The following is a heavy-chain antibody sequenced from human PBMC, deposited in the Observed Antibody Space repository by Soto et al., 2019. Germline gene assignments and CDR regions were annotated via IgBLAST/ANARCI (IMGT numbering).Heavy chain of an antibody. Sequence: PGGSLRLSCAASGFTFSSYAMSWVRQAPGKGLEWVSAISGSGGSTYYADSVKGRFTISRDNSKNTLYLQMNSLRAEDTAVYYCASGSDDEDYYYYYGMDVWGQGTTVTVSS. CDR1: GFTFSSYA. CDR2: ISGSGGST. V-gene: IGHV3-23*01. J-gene: IGHJ6*02. CDR3: ASGSDDEDYYYYYGMDV. D-gene: IGHD6-25*01.